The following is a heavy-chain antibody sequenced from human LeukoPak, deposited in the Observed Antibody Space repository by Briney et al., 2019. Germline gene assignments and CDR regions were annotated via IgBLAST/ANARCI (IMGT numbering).Heavy chain of an antibody. CDR2: ISSSSSTI. CDR1: GFTFSSYS. Sequence: GGSLRLSCAGSGFTFSSYSMNWVRQAPGKELEWVSYISSSSSTIYYADSVKGRFTISRDNAKNSLYLQMNSLRAEDTAVYYCARDVSHRRPSGGREDWGQGSLVTVSS. J-gene: IGHJ1*01. D-gene: IGHD2-8*02. CDR3: ARDVSHRRPSGGRED. V-gene: IGHV3-48*01.